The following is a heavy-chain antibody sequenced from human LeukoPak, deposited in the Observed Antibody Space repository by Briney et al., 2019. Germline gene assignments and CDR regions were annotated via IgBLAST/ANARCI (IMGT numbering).Heavy chain of an antibody. D-gene: IGHD2-2*01. Sequence: SETLSLTCAVYGGSFSGYYWSWIRQPPGKGLEWIGEINHSGSTNYNPSLKSRVTISVDTSKNQFSLKLSSVTAADTAVYYCAREIVPAASTGWFDPWGQGTLVTVSS. CDR2: INHSGST. CDR3: AREIVPAASTGWFDP. CDR1: GGSFSGYY. V-gene: IGHV4-34*01. J-gene: IGHJ5*02.